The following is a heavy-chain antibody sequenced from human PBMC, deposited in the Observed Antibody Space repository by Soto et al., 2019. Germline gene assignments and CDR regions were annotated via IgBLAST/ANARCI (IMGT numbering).Heavy chain of an antibody. CDR2: IYYSGST. J-gene: IGHJ6*02. CDR3: ARVPITGTSLYYYGMDV. Sequence: KSSETLSLTCTVSGGSISSGGYYWSWIRQHPGKGLEWIGYIYYSGSTYYNPSLKSRVTISVDTSKNQFSLKLSSVTAADTAVYYCARVPITGTSLYYYGMDVWGQGTTVTV. CDR1: GGSISSGGYY. D-gene: IGHD1-7*01. V-gene: IGHV4-31*03.